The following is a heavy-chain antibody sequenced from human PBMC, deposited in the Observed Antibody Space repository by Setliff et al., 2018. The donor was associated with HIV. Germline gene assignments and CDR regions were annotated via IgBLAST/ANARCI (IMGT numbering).Heavy chain of an antibody. V-gene: IGHV3-23*01. CDR2: ISAGGGST. CDR3: AKRGYVSAWYEEPVQFYQHMDV. D-gene: IGHD6-19*01. CDR1: GFTFSTNA. Sequence: EGSLRLSCAASGFTFSTNAMNWVRQAPGKGLEWVSGISAGGGSTYYADSVKGRFTISRDNSKNTLYMQMNNLRAEDTAVYYCAKRGYVSAWYEEPVQFYQHMDVWGKGTTVTVA. J-gene: IGHJ6*03.